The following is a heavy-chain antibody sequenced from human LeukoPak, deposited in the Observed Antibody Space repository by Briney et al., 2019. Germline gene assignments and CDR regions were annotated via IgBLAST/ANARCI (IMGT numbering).Heavy chain of an antibody. CDR1: GYTFTSYY. V-gene: IGHV1-46*01. Sequence: ASVKVSCKASGYTFTSYYMHWVRQAPGQGLEWMGIINPSGGSTSYAQKFQGRVTMTRDMSTSTVYMELRSLRSDDTAVYYCARSPTTVVTFDYWGQGTLVTVSS. CDR2: INPSGGST. D-gene: IGHD4-23*01. CDR3: ARSPTTVVTFDY. J-gene: IGHJ4*02.